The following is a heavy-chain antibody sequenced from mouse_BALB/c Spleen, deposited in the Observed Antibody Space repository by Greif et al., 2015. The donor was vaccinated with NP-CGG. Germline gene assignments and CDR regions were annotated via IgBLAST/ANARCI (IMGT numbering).Heavy chain of an antibody. CDR1: GYTFTDYN. J-gene: IGHJ1*01. CDR2: IYPYNGGT. D-gene: IGHD1-2*01. V-gene: IGHV1S29*02. CDR3: ASGGITTAWYFDV. Sequence: EVQLQQSGPELVKPGASVKISCKASGYTFTDYNMHWVKQSHGKSLEWIGYIYPYNGGTGYNQKFKSKATLTVDNSSSTAYMELRSLTSEDSAVYYCASGGITTAWYFDVWGAGTTVTVSS.